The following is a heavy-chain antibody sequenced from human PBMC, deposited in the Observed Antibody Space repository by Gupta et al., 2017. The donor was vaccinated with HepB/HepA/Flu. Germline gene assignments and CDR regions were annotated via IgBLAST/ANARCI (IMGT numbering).Heavy chain of an antibody. Sequence: QLQLRESGPGLVKPSETLSLPCTVSGGSIKTTHHFWAWIPRPPGNGFEWIGSIFQAGTTYYDPFLKSRVTISIDTSKSHFTLSLTSVTAADTAVYYCARQAGASGDFLDYWGQGTLVIVSS. CDR1: GGSIKTTHHF. CDR2: IFQAGTT. D-gene: IGHD1-26*01. V-gene: IGHV4-39*01. CDR3: ARQAGASGDFLDY. J-gene: IGHJ4*02.